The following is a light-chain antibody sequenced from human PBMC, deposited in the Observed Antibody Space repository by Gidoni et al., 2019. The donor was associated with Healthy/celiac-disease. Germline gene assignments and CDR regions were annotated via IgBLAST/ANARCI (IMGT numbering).Light chain of an antibody. V-gene: IGKV1-5*03. CDR2: KAS. CDR1: QSISSW. CDR3: QQYNSYSLT. Sequence: DIQMTQSPSTLSASVGDHVTITCRASQSISSWLAWYQQKPGKAPKLLIYKASSLESGVPSRFSGSGSGTEFTLTISSLQPDDFATYYCQQYNSYSLTFGQGTKVEIK. J-gene: IGKJ1*01.